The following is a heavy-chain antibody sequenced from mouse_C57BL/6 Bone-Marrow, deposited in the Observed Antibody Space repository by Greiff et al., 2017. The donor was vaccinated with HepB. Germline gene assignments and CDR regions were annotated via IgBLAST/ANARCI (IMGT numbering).Heavy chain of an antibody. V-gene: IGHV1-55*01. CDR1: GYTFTSYW. Sequence: QVQLKQPGAELVKPGASVKISCKASGYTFTSYWITWVKQRPGQGLEWIGDIYPGSGSTNYNEKFKSKATLTVDTSSSTAYMQLSSLTSEDSAVYYCARGGYGSSPERGAMDYWGQGTSVTVSS. CDR3: ARGGYGSSPERGAMDY. J-gene: IGHJ4*01. CDR2: IYPGSGST. D-gene: IGHD1-1*01.